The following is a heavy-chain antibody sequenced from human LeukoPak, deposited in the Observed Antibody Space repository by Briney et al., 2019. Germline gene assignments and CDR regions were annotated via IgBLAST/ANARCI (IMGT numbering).Heavy chain of an antibody. V-gene: IGHV3-21*04. CDR3: AKDTFLKGAVAETDAFDI. CDR1: GFTFSNYD. J-gene: IGHJ3*02. D-gene: IGHD6-19*01. CDR2: ISSSSSYI. Sequence: GGSLRLSCAASGFTFSNYDMNWDRQAPGQGLERVSFISSSSSYIYYADSVKGRFTISRDNAKKSLYLQMNSLGAEDMALYYCAKDTFLKGAVAETDAFDIWGQGTMVTVSS.